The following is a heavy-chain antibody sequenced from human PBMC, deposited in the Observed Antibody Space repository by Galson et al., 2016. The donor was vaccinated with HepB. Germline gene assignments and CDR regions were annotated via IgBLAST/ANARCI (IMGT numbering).Heavy chain of an antibody. Sequence: SLRLSCAASGFTFGSYGMHWVRQAPGKGLGWVAAIWDDGTNKYYADSVKGRFTISRDNSKNTLYLQMNSLRAEDTAVYYCAKAYDYVWGSYRLSHNFDYWGQGTLVTVST. CDR1: GFTFGSYG. J-gene: IGHJ4*02. V-gene: IGHV3-33*06. CDR3: AKAYDYVWGSYRLSHNFDY. CDR2: IWDDGTNK. D-gene: IGHD3-16*02.